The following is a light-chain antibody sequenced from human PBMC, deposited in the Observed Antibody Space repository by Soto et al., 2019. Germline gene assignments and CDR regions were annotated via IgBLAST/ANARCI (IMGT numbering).Light chain of an antibody. V-gene: IGKV3-11*01. CDR2: DAS. CDR3: QQRSNWPSIT. Sequence: ERVLTQSQSTLSLSPGSRPTLPCRASQSVSSYLAWYQQKPGQAPRLIXYDASNRATGIPARFSGSGSGTDFTLTISSLEPEDFAVYYCQQRSNWPSITFGQGTRLEIK. CDR1: QSVSSY. J-gene: IGKJ5*01.